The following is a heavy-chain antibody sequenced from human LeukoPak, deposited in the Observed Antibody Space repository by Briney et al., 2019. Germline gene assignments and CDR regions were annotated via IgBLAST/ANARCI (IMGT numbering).Heavy chain of an antibody. V-gene: IGHV3-23*01. CDR2: ISGSGGST. CDR1: GFTFSSYA. J-gene: IGHJ4*02. Sequence: PGGSLRLSCAASGFTFSSYAMSWVRQAPGKGLEWVSAISGSGGSTYYADSVKGRFTISRDNSKNTLYLQMNRLRAEDTAVYYCAKGGDYYVTQSPPRVYFDYWGQGTLVTVSS. D-gene: IGHD3-10*02. CDR3: AKGGDYYVTQSPPRVYFDY.